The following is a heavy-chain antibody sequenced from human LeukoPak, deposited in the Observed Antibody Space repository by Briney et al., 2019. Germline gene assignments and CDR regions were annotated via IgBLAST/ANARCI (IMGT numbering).Heavy chain of an antibody. J-gene: IGHJ5*02. Sequence: GGSLRLSCAASGFTFSGSAIHWVRQASGKGLEWVGRIRGKGYSDPPAYAASVRGRSTISRDDSKSTAYLQMNSLKAEDTAVYFCTVPQSGGNWFDPWGPGTLVTVSS. CDR1: GFTFSGSA. CDR3: TVPQSGGNWFDP. D-gene: IGHD3-16*01. CDR2: IRGKGYSDPP. V-gene: IGHV3-73*01.